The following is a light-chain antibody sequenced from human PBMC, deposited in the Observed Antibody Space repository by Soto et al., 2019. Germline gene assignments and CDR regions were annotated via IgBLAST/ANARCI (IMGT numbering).Light chain of an antibody. CDR1: QGVSNY. CDR2: AAS. Sequence: AIRMTQSPSSFSASTGDRVTITCRASQGVSNYLAWYQQRPGKAPKLLIYAASTLQTGVPSTFSGSGSGTDFTLTISRLQSDDIATYYCLQYFTYPFTFGPGTKVDI. V-gene: IGKV1-8*01. J-gene: IGKJ3*01. CDR3: LQYFTYPFT.